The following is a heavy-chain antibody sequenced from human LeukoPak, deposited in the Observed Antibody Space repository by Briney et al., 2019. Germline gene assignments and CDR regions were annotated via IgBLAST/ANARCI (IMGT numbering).Heavy chain of an antibody. CDR2: ISGSGGST. CDR1: GFTFSSYA. CDR3: AKYGIGAVAGFDY. Sequence: GGSLRLPCAASGFTFSSYAMSWVRQAPGKGLEWVSAISGSGGSTYYADSVKGRFTISRDNSKNTLYLQMSSLRAEDTAVYYCAKYGIGAVAGFDYWGQGTLVTVSS. D-gene: IGHD6-19*01. J-gene: IGHJ4*02. V-gene: IGHV3-23*01.